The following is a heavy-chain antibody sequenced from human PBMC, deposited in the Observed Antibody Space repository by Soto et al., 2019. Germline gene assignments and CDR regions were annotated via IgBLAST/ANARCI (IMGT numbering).Heavy chain of an antibody. J-gene: IGHJ6*02. D-gene: IGHD3-9*01. CDR1: GGSISSSSYY. Sequence: SETLSLTCTVSGGSISSSSYYWGWIRQPPGKGLEWIGSIYYSGSTYYNPSLKSRVTISVDTSKNQFSLKLSSVTAADTAVYYCARPGEVLRYFDWLLPNYYYYYGMDVWGQGTTVT. CDR3: ARPGEVLRYFDWLLPNYYYYYGMDV. CDR2: IYYSGST. V-gene: IGHV4-39*01.